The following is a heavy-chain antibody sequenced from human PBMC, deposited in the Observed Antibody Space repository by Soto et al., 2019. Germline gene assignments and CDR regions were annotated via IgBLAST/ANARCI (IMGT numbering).Heavy chain of an antibody. J-gene: IGHJ5*02. Sequence: SETRSLPCAISGDSVSSNSAAWNWIRQSPSRGLEWLGRTYYRSKWYNDYAVSVKSRITINPDTSKNQFSLQLNSVTPEDTAVYYCARRQAMVRGVIEGPLEVEGYSWFDPWGQGTQVTVSS. D-gene: IGHD3-10*01. CDR1: GDSVSSNSAA. CDR2: TYYRSKWYN. V-gene: IGHV6-1*01. CDR3: ARRQAMVRGVIEGPLEVEGYSWFDP.